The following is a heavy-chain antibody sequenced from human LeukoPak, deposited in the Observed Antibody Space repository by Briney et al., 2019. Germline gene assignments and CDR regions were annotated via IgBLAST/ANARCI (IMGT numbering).Heavy chain of an antibody. V-gene: IGHV4-4*02. D-gene: IGHD2-8*02. J-gene: IGHJ4*02. CDR3: AITGGGGSYFDY. CDR1: GGSISSSNW. Sequence: SGTLSLTCAVSGGSISSSNWWSWVRQPPGKGLEWIGEICHSGSTNYNPSLKSRVTISVDKSKNQFSLKLSSVTAADTAVYYCAITGGGGSYFDYWGQGTLVTVSS. CDR2: ICHSGST.